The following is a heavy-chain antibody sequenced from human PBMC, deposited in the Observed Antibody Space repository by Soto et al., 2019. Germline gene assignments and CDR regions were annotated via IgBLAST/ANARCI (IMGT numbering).Heavy chain of an antibody. Sequence: EVQLVESGGGLVQPGGSLRLSCAASGFTFSSYTMNWVRQAPGKGLEWVSYISSSSNTIYYADSVKGRFTISRDNAKNSLYLQMNSLRAEDTAVYYCAREGWLQLGDDAFDIWGQGTMVTVSS. CDR3: AREGWLQLGDDAFDI. J-gene: IGHJ3*02. CDR2: ISSSSNTI. V-gene: IGHV3-48*01. D-gene: IGHD5-12*01. CDR1: GFTFSSYT.